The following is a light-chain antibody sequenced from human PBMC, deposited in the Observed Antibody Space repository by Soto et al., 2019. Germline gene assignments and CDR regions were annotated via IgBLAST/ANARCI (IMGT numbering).Light chain of an antibody. CDR3: HHGARSPLT. Sequence: EIVLTQSPGTLSLSPGERATLSCRASQSVSNNYLAWYQQKPGQAPRLLIADASRRATGIPDRFSGSGSGTEFTITISRLEAEDFAVYYCHHGARSPLTFGQGTKVEMK. J-gene: IGKJ1*01. CDR2: DAS. CDR1: QSVSNNY. V-gene: IGKV3-20*01.